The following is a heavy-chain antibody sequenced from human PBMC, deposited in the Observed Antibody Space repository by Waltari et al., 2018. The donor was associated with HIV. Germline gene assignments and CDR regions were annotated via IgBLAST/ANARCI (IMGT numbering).Heavy chain of an antibody. Sequence: EVQLVESGGGLVQPGGSLRLSCAASGFTFSSSWMHWVRKAPGKGRGCVGRSNSDGRSARYADSVRDRFTIYRDNAKKIVYLQMNSLRAEDTAVYYCASRQILTSYPGSYWGQGTLVTVSS. CDR2: SNSDGRSA. V-gene: IGHV3-74*01. CDR3: ASRQILTSYPGSY. J-gene: IGHJ4*02. D-gene: IGHD3-9*01. CDR1: GFTFSSSW.